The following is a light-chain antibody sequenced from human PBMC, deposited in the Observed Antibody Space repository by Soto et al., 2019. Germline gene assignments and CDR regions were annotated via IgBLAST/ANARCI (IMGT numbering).Light chain of an antibody. Sequence: SYELTQPPSVSVSPGQTARITCSGDALPKQYAYWYQQKPGQAPVLVIYKDRERPSGIPERFSGSSSGTTVTLTISGVQAEDEADYYCQSADSSGTKEVFGGGTKLTVL. V-gene: IGLV3-25*02. CDR2: KDR. CDR1: ALPKQY. CDR3: QSADSSGTKEV. J-gene: IGLJ3*02.